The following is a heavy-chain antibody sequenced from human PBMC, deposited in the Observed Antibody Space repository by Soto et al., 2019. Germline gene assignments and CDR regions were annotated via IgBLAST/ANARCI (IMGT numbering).Heavy chain of an antibody. CDR3: ARERDLDGDFLDY. CDR1: GGSISSYY. V-gene: IGHV4-59*01. Sequence: ETLSLTCTVSGGSISSYYWSWIRQPPGKGLEWIGYIYYSGSTNYNPSLKSRVTISVDTSKNQFSLKLSSVTAADTAVYYCARERDLDGDFLDYWGQGTLVTVSS. D-gene: IGHD4-17*01. J-gene: IGHJ4*02. CDR2: IYYSGST.